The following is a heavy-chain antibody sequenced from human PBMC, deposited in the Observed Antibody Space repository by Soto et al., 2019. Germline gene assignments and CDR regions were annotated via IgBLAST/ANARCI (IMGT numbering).Heavy chain of an antibody. V-gene: IGHV3-30*18. Sequence: QVQLVESGGGVVQPGRSLRLSCAASGFTFSSYGMHWVRQAPGKGLEWVAVISYDGSNKYYADSVKGRFTISRDNSKNTLYLQMNSLRAEDTAVYYCAKDPPYYYDSSGPLNIWGRGTMVTVSS. CDR2: ISYDGSNK. CDR1: GFTFSSYG. CDR3: AKDPPYYYDSSGPLNI. J-gene: IGHJ3*02. D-gene: IGHD3-22*01.